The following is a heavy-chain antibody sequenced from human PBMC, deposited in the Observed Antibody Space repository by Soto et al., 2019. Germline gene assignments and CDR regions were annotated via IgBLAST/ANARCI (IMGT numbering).Heavy chain of an antibody. CDR3: VRGGGNDPFEY. J-gene: IGHJ4*02. CDR1: GASISYGGYS. CDR2: ITHLENT. D-gene: IGHD5-12*01. V-gene: IGHV4-30-2*06. Sequence: QLRLQESGSGVVKTSESLSLTCTVFGASISYGGYSWSWIRQSPGRGLGWIGHITHLENTYFNPSFKSRVPMSIDRTKNHFSLKVTSMTAADKGRYFCVRGGGNDPFEYWGQGIRVTVSS.